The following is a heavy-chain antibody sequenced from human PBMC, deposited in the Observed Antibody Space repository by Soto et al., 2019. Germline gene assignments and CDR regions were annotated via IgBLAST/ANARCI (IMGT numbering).Heavy chain of an antibody. D-gene: IGHD3-10*01. J-gene: IGHJ4*02. V-gene: IGHV4-31*03. CDR1: GGSISSGGYY. CDR3: ARILPYGIDY. Sequence: SETLSLTCTVSGGSISSGGYYWSWIRQHPGKGLEWIGYIYYSGCTYYNPSLKSRVTISVDTSKNQFSLKLSSVTAADTAVYYCARILPYGIDYWGQGTLVTVSS. CDR2: IYYSGCT.